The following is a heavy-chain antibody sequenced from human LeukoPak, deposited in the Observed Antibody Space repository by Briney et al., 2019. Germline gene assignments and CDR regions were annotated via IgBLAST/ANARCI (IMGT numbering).Heavy chain of an antibody. CDR1: GFTFSSYG. Sequence: GGSLRLSCAASGFTFSSYGMHWVRQAPGKGLEWVAFIRYDGSNKYYADSVKGRFTISRDNSKNTLYLQMNSLRAEDTAVYYCAKDSAIAAAGIDAFDIWGQGTMVTVSS. V-gene: IGHV3-30*02. J-gene: IGHJ3*02. CDR2: IRYDGSNK. CDR3: AKDSAIAAAGIDAFDI. D-gene: IGHD6-13*01.